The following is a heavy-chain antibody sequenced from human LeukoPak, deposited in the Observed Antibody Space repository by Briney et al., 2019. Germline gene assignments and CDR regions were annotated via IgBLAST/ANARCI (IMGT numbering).Heavy chain of an antibody. CDR1: GFTFSSYS. J-gene: IGHJ4*02. Sequence: GGSLRLSCAASGFTFSSYSMNWVRQAPGKGLEWVSSISSSSSYIYYADSVKGRFTISRDNAKNSLYLQMNSLRAEDTAVYYCVYYYDSSGYYYFDYWCQGTLVTVSS. D-gene: IGHD3-22*01. CDR3: VYYYDSSGYYYFDY. CDR2: ISSSSSYI. V-gene: IGHV3-21*01.